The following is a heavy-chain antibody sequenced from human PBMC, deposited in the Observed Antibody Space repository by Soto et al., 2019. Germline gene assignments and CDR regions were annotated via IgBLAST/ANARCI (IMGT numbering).Heavy chain of an antibody. D-gene: IGHD6-13*01. CDR2: ISAYNGNT. CDR1: GYTFTSYG. Sequence: ASVKVSCKASGYTFTSYGISWVRQAPGQGLEWMGWISAYNGNTNYAQKLQGRVTMTTDTSTSTAYMELRSLRSDDAAVYYCARDLYSSSWYEFDYWGQGTLVTVSS. CDR3: ARDLYSSSWYEFDY. V-gene: IGHV1-18*01. J-gene: IGHJ4*02.